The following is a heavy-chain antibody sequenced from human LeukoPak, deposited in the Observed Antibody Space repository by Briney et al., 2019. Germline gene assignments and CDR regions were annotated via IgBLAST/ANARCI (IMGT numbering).Heavy chain of an antibody. D-gene: IGHD6-6*01. CDR3: AHVDDPDGSSSDY. Sequence: ASVKVSCKASGYTFTDYYMHLVRQAPGQGLEWMGWINPNSGGTNYAQKFQGRVTMTEDTSTDTAYMELSSLRSEDTAVYYCAHVDDPDGSSSDYWGQGTLVTVSS. V-gene: IGHV1-2*02. CDR1: GYTFTDYY. J-gene: IGHJ4*02. CDR2: INPNSGGT.